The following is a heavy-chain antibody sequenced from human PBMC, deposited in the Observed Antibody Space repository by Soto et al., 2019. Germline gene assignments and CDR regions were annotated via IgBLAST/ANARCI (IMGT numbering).Heavy chain of an antibody. J-gene: IGHJ5*02. D-gene: IGHD3-9*01. V-gene: IGHV2-5*02. Sequence: QITLKESGPTLVKPTQTLTLTCSFSGFSLSTSGVGVGWIRQPPGKALEWLAVIYADDDKRYNPSLMSRLTIAKDNSKNQVVLTMTNIDPVDTGTYYCAPRRMNYAIMNGYYQKWFDTWGPGTLVTVSS. CDR1: GFSLSTSGVG. CDR3: APRRMNYAIMNGYYQKWFDT. CDR2: IYADDDK.